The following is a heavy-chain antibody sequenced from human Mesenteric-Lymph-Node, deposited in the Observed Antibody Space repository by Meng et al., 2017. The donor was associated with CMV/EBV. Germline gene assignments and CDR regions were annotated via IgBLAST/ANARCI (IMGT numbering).Heavy chain of an antibody. D-gene: IGHD3-10*01. CDR2: ISYDGSNK. CDR3: ARDISGSYFDY. Sequence: GESLKISCAASRFTFSSYSMNWVRQAPGKGLEWVAVISYDGSNKYYADSVKGRFTISRDKSKNTLYLQMNSLRAEDTAVYYCARDISGSYFDYWGQGTLVTVSS. J-gene: IGHJ4*02. V-gene: IGHV3-30*03. CDR1: RFTFSSYS.